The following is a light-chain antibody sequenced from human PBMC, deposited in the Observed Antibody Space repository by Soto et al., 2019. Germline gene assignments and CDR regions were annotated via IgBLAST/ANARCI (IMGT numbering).Light chain of an antibody. V-gene: IGLV1-44*01. Sequence: QSVLTQPPSASGTPGQRVTISCSGSSSNIGSNTVNWYQQLPGTATKLLIYSNNQRPSGVHDRLCSSKCGTSDSLAISGRHSVDEAHYYCAALDDSLNGPDVFGTGTKAPVL. CDR1: SSNIGSNT. CDR2: SNN. J-gene: IGLJ1*01. CDR3: AALDDSLNGPDV.